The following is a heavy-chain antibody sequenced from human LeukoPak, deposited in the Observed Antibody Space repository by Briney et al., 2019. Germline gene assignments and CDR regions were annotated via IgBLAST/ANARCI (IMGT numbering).Heavy chain of an antibody. Sequence: SETLSLTCTVSGGSISSYYWSWIRQPAGKGLEWIGRIYTSGSTNYNPSLKSRVTISVDTSKNQFSLKLSSVTAADTAVYYCARYDDYSNVSDYWGQGTLVTVSS. J-gene: IGHJ4*02. CDR1: GGSISSYY. CDR2: IYTSGST. V-gene: IGHV4-4*07. CDR3: ARYDDYSNVSDY. D-gene: IGHD4-11*01.